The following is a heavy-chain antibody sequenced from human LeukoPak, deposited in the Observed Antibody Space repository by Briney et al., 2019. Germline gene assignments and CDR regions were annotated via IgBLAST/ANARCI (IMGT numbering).Heavy chain of an antibody. Sequence: PGGSLRLSCAASGFTFSHYAMSWVRQAPGKGLEWVPSISGRGDSTDYADSVKGRFTISRDNSKNTVFLQMNRLRVDDTAAYYCASSPLDTLVTSIDDWGQGTLVTVSS. CDR3: ASSPLDTLVTSIDD. V-gene: IGHV3-23*01. CDR1: GFTFSHYA. CDR2: ISGRGDST. D-gene: IGHD2-21*02. J-gene: IGHJ4*02.